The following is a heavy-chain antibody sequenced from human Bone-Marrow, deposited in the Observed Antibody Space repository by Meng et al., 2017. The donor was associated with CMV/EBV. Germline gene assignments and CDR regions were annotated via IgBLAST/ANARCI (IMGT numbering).Heavy chain of an antibody. CDR3: AKVRGNSPYYYGMDV. D-gene: IGHD4-23*01. V-gene: IGHV3-23*01. CDR1: GFTFDDYG. J-gene: IGHJ6*02. Sequence: GGSLRLSCAASGFTFDDYGMSWVRQAPGKGLEWVSAITGSGGTTYYADSVKGRFTISRDNSKNTLYLQMNSLRAEDTAVYYCAKVRGNSPYYYGMDVWGQGTTVTVSS. CDR2: ITGSGGTT.